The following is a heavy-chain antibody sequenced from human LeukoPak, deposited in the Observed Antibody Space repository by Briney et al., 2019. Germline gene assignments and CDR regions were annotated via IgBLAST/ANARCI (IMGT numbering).Heavy chain of an antibody. CDR1: GFTFDDYA. Sequence: PGRSLRLSCAASGFTFDDYAMHWVRQAPGKGLDWVSGISWNSGSIGYADSVKGRFTISRDNAKNSLYLQMNSLRAEDMALYYCAKDKGAVAGYYMDVWGKGTTVTVSS. CDR3: AKDKGAVAGYYMDV. CDR2: ISWNSGSI. D-gene: IGHD6-19*01. J-gene: IGHJ6*03. V-gene: IGHV3-9*03.